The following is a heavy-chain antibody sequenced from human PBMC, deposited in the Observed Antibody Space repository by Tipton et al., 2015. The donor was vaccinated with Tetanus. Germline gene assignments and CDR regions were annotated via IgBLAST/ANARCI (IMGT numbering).Heavy chain of an antibody. J-gene: IGHJ4*02. V-gene: IGHV4-34*01. CDR3: ARGGPISGYFDY. Sequence: TLSLTCAVYGGSFSGYYWSWIRQPPGKGLEWIGETNHSGSTNYNPSLKSRVTISVDTSKNQFSLKLSSVTAADTAVYYCARGGPISGYFDYWGQGTLVTVSS. CDR1: GGSFSGYY. CDR2: TNHSGST.